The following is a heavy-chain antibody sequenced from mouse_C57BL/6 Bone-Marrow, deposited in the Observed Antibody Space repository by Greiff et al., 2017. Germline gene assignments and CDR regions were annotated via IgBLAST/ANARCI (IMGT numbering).Heavy chain of an antibody. CDR1: GFTFSDFY. J-gene: IGHJ4*01. V-gene: IGHV7-1*01. CDR2: SRNKANDYTT. CDR3: ARDAGYMDY. Sequence: EVQRVESGGGLVQSGRSLRLSCATSGFTFSDFYMEWVRQAPGKGLEWIAASRNKANDYTTEYSASVKGRFIVSRDTSQSILYLQMNALRSEVTAIYYCARDAGYMDYWGQGTSVTVSS.